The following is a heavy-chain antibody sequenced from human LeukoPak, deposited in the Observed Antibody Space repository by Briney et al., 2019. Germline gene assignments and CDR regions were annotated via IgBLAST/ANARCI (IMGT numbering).Heavy chain of an antibody. J-gene: IGHJ4*02. Sequence: GGSLRLSCAASGFTFSSYSMNWVRQAPGKGLEWVANIKQDGSEKYYVDSVKGRFTISRDNAKNSLYLQMNSLRVDDTAVYYCAKTGDQGRVWGSYREFDYWGQGTLVTVSS. CDR1: GFTFSSYS. CDR2: IKQDGSEK. CDR3: AKTGDQGRVWGSYREFDY. V-gene: IGHV3-7*02. D-gene: IGHD3-16*02.